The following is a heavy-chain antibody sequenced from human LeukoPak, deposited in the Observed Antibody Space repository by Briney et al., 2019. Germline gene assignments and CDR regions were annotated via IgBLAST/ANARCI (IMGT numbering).Heavy chain of an antibody. Sequence: ASVKVSCKASGYTFTSYDINWVRQATGQGLEWMGIINPSGGSTSYAQKFQGRVTMTRDMSTSTVYMELSSLRSEDTAVYYCARDYYDSSLEDYYYMDVWGKGTTVTVSS. V-gene: IGHV1-46*01. J-gene: IGHJ6*03. D-gene: IGHD3-22*01. CDR1: GYTFTSYD. CDR2: INPSGGST. CDR3: ARDYYDSSLEDYYYMDV.